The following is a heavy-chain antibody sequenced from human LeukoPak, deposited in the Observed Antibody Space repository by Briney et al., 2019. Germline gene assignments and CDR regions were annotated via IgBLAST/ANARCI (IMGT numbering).Heavy chain of an antibody. J-gene: IGHJ4*02. CDR1: GFTFSSYE. CDR2: ISDSGSII. D-gene: IGHD6-13*01. Sequence: GGSLRLSCAASGFTFSSYEMNWVRQAPGKGREWVSNISDSGSIIYYADSVKGRFTVSRDNARKSLYLQMNSLRAEDTAVYYCARGGGAAAGARIDYWGQGTLVTVSS. CDR3: ARGGGAAAGARIDY. V-gene: IGHV3-48*03.